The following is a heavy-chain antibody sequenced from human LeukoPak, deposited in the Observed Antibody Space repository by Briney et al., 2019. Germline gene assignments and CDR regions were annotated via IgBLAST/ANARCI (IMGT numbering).Heavy chain of an antibody. D-gene: IGHD2-2*01. J-gene: IGHJ4*02. CDR2: IYSGGST. V-gene: IGHV3-53*04. Sequence: GGSLRLSCAVSGFTVSSNYMSWVRQPPGKGLEWVSVIYSGGSTYYADSVKGRFTISRHDSRDTLYLQMNSLRVEDTAVYYCAKDLDCSSTSCYPPPDYWGQGTLVTVSS. CDR3: AKDLDCSSTSCYPPPDY. CDR1: GFTVSSNY.